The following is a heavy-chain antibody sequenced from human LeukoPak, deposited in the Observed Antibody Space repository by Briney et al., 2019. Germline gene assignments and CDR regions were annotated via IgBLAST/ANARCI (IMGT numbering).Heavy chain of an antibody. CDR1: GFTFNSYG. J-gene: IGHJ3*02. Sequence: GGSLRLSCAASGFTFNSYGMSWVRQAPGKGLEWVSAISGSGGSTYYADSVKGRFTISRDNSKNTLYLQMNSLRAEDTAVYYCAKGSSGWDAFDIWGQGTMVTVSS. CDR2: ISGSGGST. D-gene: IGHD6-19*01. CDR3: AKGSSGWDAFDI. V-gene: IGHV3-23*01.